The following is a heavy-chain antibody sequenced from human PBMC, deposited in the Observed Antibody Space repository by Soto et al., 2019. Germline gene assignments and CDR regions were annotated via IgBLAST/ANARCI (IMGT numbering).Heavy chain of an antibody. CDR1: GFTVSSNY. V-gene: IGHV3-53*01. CDR3: ATLLITFGGVIVNPLDAFDF. J-gene: IGHJ3*01. CDR2: IYSGGST. D-gene: IGHD3-16*02. Sequence: EVQLVESGGGLIQPGGSLRLSCAASGFTVSSNYMSWVRQAPGKGLEWVSGIYSGGSTYYADSVKGRFTISRDNSKNTLHLQMISLRAADTAFYSSATLLITFGGVIVNPLDAFDFCGNGTMVTVSS.